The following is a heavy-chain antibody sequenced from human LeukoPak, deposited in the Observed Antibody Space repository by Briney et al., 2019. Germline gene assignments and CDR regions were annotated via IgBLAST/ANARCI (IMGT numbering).Heavy chain of an antibody. CDR3: VKDGSGSYYTYYFDY. D-gene: IGHD3-10*01. J-gene: IGHJ4*02. CDR2: ITSNGGST. CDR1: GFTFSTNS. V-gene: IGHV3-64D*08. Sequence: PGGSLRLSCSASGFTFSTNSMHWVRQAPGKGLEFVSAITSNGGSTYYADSVKGRFTISRDNSKNTLYLQMSSLRAEDTAVYYCVKDGSGSYYTYYFDYWGQGTLVTVSS.